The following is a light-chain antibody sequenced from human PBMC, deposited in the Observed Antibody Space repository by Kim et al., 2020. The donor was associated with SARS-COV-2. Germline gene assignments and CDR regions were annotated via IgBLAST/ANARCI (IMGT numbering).Light chain of an antibody. J-gene: IGKJ4*01. CDR3: QQYVSWPLT. Sequence: VSPGERATLSCMASQGLGSALAWYQQKPGRAPRLLIHAASIRVSDFPARFSGSGSGTEFTLTISSLQSEDFAVYYCQQYVSWPLTFGGGTKVDIK. CDR1: QGLGSA. V-gene: IGKV3-15*01. CDR2: AAS.